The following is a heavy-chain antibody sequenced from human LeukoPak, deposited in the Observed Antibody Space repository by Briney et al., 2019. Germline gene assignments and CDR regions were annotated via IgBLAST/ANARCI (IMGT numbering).Heavy chain of an antibody. J-gene: IGHJ5*02. D-gene: IGHD2-2*01. V-gene: IGHV1-18*01. CDR3: ARDLRVAPAAKNWFDP. CDR2: ISAYNGNT. CDR1: GYTFTSYG. Sequence: ASVKVSCKASGYTFTSYGISWVRQAPGQGLEWMGWISAYNGNTNYAQKLQGRVTMTTDTSTSTAYMELRSLRSDDTAVYYCARDLRVAPAAKNWFDPWGQGTLVTVSS.